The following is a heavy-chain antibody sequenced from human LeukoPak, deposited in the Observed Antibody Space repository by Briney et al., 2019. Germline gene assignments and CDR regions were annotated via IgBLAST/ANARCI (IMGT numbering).Heavy chain of an antibody. CDR3: AKIAETSGIYGQGYDY. Sequence: PGGSLRLSCAASGFTFSNYAMNWVRQAPGKGLEWVSAISGSGGRTYYADSVKGRFTISRDNSKDTLYLQMNRLRAEDTAVYYCAKIAETSGIYGQGYDYWGQGTLVTVSS. D-gene: IGHD1-26*01. CDR2: ISGSGGRT. V-gene: IGHV3-23*01. J-gene: IGHJ4*02. CDR1: GFTFSNYA.